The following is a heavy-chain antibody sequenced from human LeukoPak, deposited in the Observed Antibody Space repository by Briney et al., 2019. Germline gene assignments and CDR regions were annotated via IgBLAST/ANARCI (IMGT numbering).Heavy chain of an antibody. CDR3: ARVDCSSTSCLPDY. J-gene: IGHJ4*02. CDR2: ISSSGSTI. V-gene: IGHV3-11*01. D-gene: IGHD2-2*01. CDR1: GFTFSDYY. Sequence: PGGSLRLSCAASGFTFSDYYMSWIRRAPGKGLEWVSYISSSGSTIYYADSVKGRFTISRDNAKNSLYLQMNSLRAEDTAVYYCARVDCSSTSCLPDYWGQGTLVTVSS.